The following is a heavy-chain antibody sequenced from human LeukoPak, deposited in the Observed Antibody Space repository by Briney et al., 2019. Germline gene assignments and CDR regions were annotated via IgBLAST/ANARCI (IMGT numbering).Heavy chain of an antibody. D-gene: IGHD5-18*01. Sequence: GRSLRLSCAASGFTFSSYGMHWVRQAPGKGLEWVAVIWYDGSNKYYADSVKGRFTLSRDNSKNTLYLQMNSLRAEDTAVYYCARDRDSYGYGLYYFDYRGQGTLVTVSS. CDR3: ARDRDSYGYGLYYFDY. CDR2: IWYDGSNK. V-gene: IGHV3-33*01. CDR1: GFTFSSYG. J-gene: IGHJ4*02.